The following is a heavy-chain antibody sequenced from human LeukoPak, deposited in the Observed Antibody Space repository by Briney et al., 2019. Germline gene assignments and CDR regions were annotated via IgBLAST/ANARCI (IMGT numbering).Heavy chain of an antibody. CDR1: GGSISSYY. J-gene: IGHJ4*02. CDR2: IYYSGST. V-gene: IGHV4-59*01. CDR3: ARGRGITMVRGPSDY. Sequence: SETLSLTCTVSGGSISSYYWSWIRQPPGKGLEWIGYIYYSGSTNYNPTLKSRVTISVDTSKNQFSLKLSSVTAADTAVYYCARGRGITMVRGPSDYWGQGTLVTVSS. D-gene: IGHD3-10*01.